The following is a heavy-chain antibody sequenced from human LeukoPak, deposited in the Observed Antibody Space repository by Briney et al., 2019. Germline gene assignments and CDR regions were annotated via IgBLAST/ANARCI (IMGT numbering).Heavy chain of an antibody. D-gene: IGHD3-10*01. CDR2: IYHSGST. J-gene: IGHJ4*02. CDR1: GYSISSGYY. V-gene: IGHV4-38-2*01. CDR3: AGQYYYGSGSYYPFDY. Sequence: SETLSLTCAVSGYSISSGYYWGWIRQPPGKGLEWIGSIYHSGSTYYNPSLKGRVTISVDTSKNQFSLKLSSVTAADTAVYYCAGQYYYGSGSYYPFDYWGQGTLVTVSS.